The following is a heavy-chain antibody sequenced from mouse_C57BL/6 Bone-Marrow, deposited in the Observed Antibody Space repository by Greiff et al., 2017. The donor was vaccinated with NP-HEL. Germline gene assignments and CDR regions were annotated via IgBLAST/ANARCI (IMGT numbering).Heavy chain of an antibody. Sequence: EVQRVESGGGLVQPGGSMKLSCVASGFTFSNYWMNWVRQSPEKGLEWVAQIRLKSDNYATNYAESVKGRFTISRDDSKSSVYLQMNNLRAEDTGIYYCLLRAMDYWGQGTSVTVSS. J-gene: IGHJ4*01. V-gene: IGHV6-3*01. CDR3: LLRAMDY. D-gene: IGHD2-1*01. CDR2: IRLKSDNYAT. CDR1: GFTFSNYW.